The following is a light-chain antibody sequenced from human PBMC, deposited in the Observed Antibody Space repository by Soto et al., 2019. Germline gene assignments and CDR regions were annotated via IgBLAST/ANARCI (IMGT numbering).Light chain of an antibody. Sequence: EIVMTQSPATLSVSPGERATLSCRASQSVSSNLAWYQQQPGQAPRLLIYGASTRATGIPARFSGSGSGTECTITICSLQSEDFAVYYCQQYNNWPPMYTFGQGNKLEIK. CDR3: QQYNNWPPMYT. CDR1: QSVSSN. V-gene: IGKV3-15*01. J-gene: IGKJ2*01. CDR2: GAS.